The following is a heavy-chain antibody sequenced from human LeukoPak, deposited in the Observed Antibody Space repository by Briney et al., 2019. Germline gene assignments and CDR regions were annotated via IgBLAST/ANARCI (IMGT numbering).Heavy chain of an antibody. CDR2: ISYDGSNK. J-gene: IGHJ4*02. CDR3: ARLPVGATTTYDY. Sequence: GGSLRLSCAASGFTFSSYAMHWVRQASGKGLEWVAVISYDGSNKYYADSVKGRFTISRDNSKNTLYLQMNSLRAEDTAVYYCARLPVGATTTYDYWGQGTLVTVSS. CDR1: GFTFSSYA. D-gene: IGHD1-26*01. V-gene: IGHV3-30-3*01.